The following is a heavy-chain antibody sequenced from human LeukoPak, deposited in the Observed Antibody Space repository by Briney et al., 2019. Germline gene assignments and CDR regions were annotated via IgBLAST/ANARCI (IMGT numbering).Heavy chain of an antibody. J-gene: IGHJ6*03. CDR3: ARGYCSSTSCFLYYYYMDV. CDR1: GYTFTSHY. Sequence: ASVKVSFKASGYTFTSHYMHWVRQAPGQGLEWMGIINPIVVITSYAPKFWGRVSMTRDTSTSTVYMELSSLRSEDTAVYYCARGYCSSTSCFLYYYYMDVWGKGTTVTVSS. D-gene: IGHD2-2*01. CDR2: INPIVVIT. V-gene: IGHV1-46*01.